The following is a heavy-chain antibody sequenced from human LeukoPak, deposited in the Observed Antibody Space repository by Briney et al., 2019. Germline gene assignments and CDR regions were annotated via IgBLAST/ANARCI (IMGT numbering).Heavy chain of an antibody. CDR1: GFTFSSYA. CDR3: ARDLLTYNWNDYFDY. J-gene: IGHJ4*02. D-gene: IGHD1-20*01. V-gene: IGHV3-30-3*01. Sequence: GGSLRLSCAASGFTFSSYAMLWVRQAPGKGLEWVAVISYDGSNKYYADSVKGRFTISRDNSKNTLYLQMNSLRAEDTALYFCARDLLTYNWNDYFDYWGQGTLVTVSS. CDR2: ISYDGSNK.